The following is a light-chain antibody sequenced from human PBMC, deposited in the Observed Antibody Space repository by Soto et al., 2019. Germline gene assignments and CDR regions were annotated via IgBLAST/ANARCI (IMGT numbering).Light chain of an antibody. J-gene: IGKJ5*01. CDR1: QRVTSNY. CDR2: GAS. V-gene: IGKV3D-20*02. CDR3: QQRSNWPIT. Sequence: EMVLTQSPDTLSLSPGERAALSCRASQRVTSNYLAWYQKKPDQAPRLLIYGASIRANGIPDRFSGSGSGTDFTLTISSLEPEDFAVYYCQQRSNWPITFGQGTRLEIK.